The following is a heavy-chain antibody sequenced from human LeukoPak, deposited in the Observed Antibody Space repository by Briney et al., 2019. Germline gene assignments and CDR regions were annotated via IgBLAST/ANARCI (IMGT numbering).Heavy chain of an antibody. CDR3: ARGGYCSSTSCYLADYYYMDV. J-gene: IGHJ6*03. D-gene: IGHD2-2*01. Sequence: GGSLRLSCAASGFTFSSYAMHWVRQAPGKGLEWVAVISYDGSNKYYADSVKGRFTISRDNSKNTLYLQMNSLRAEDTAVYYCARGGYCSSTSCYLADYYYMDVWGKGTTVTVSS. CDR2: ISYDGSNK. CDR1: GFTFSSYA. V-gene: IGHV3-30-3*01.